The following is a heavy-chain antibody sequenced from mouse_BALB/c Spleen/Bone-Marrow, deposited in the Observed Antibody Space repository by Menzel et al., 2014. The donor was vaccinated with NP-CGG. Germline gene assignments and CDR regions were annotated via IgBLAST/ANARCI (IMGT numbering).Heavy chain of an antibody. CDR1: GYAFSNFW. Sequence: VQLQESGAELVRPGSSVKISCKASGYAFSNFWMNWVKQRPGQGLEWIGQIHPGDGDTNNNGKFKGKATLTTDKSSSTAYMQLSSLSSEDPAVYFCARVYYGNLDYWGQGTTLTVS. V-gene: IGHV1-80*01. J-gene: IGHJ2*01. D-gene: IGHD2-1*01. CDR3: ARVYYGNLDY. CDR2: IHPGDGDT.